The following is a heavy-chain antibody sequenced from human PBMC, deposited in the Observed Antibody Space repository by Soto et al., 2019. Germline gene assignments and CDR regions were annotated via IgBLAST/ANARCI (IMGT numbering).Heavy chain of an antibody. CDR3: AKDRRAGGNSAFYFDF. J-gene: IGHJ4*02. CDR2: ISATGGGT. Sequence: EGSLRLSCAASGFKFSNYAMSSVRHAPVKGLEWVSLISATGGGTYYADSVKGRFTISRDNSHNTLYLQVHSLTAEDTAVYYCAKDRRAGGNSAFYFDFWGQGAQVTVSS. CDR1: GFKFSNYA. D-gene: IGHD3-16*01. V-gene: IGHV3-23*01.